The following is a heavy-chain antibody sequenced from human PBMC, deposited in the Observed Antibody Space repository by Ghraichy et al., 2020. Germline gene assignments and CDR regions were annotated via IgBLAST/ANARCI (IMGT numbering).Heavy chain of an antibody. CDR3: ARDASPYSSGWYYFDY. Sequence: GGSLRLSCAASGFTFSSHWMSWVRQAPGQGLEWVASINQDGAQIYSMDSVKGRFTISRDNAKNSLFLQMNSLRAEDTAVYYCARDASPYSSGWYYFDYWGQGTLVTVSS. J-gene: IGHJ4*02. CDR1: GFTFSSHW. CDR2: INQDGAQI. D-gene: IGHD6-19*01. V-gene: IGHV3-7*01.